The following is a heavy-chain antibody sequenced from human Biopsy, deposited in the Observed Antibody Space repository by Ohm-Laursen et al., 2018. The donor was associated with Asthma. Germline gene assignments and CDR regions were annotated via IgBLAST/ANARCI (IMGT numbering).Heavy chain of an antibody. CDR3: AKERYYDFWSGYPI. Sequence: SLRLSCSASGFTFSRYGMHWVRQAPGKGLEWVAVMSFDGRQTYYANSVKGRFTISRDNSKNTLYLQMNSLRAEDTAVYYCAKERYYDFWSGYPIWGQGTMVTVSS. D-gene: IGHD3-3*01. V-gene: IGHV3-30*18. J-gene: IGHJ3*02. CDR1: GFTFSRYG. CDR2: MSFDGRQT.